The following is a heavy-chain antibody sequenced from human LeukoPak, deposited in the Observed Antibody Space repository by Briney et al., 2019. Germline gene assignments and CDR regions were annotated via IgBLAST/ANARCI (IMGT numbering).Heavy chain of an antibody. CDR3: AKDVGGWYGTHYYYGMDV. J-gene: IGHJ6*02. CDR1: GFTFSSYA. Sequence: GGSLRLSCAASGFTFSSYAMSWVRRAPGKGLEWVSAISGSGGSTYYADSVKGRFTISRDNSKNTLYLQMNSLRAEDTAVYYCAKDVGGWYGTHYYYGMDVWGQGTTVTVSS. V-gene: IGHV3-23*01. CDR2: ISGSGGST. D-gene: IGHD6-19*01.